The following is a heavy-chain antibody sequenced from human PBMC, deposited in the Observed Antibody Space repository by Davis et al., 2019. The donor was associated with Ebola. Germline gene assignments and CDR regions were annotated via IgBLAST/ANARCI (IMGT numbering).Heavy chain of an antibody. V-gene: IGHV3-9*01. CDR2: ISWNSIRI. J-gene: IGHJ3*01. CDR3: AKDSSGSGWSSA. Sequence: PGGSLRLSCIDSGLNFDDYAMHWVRHAPGKGLEWVSGISWNSIRIAYADSVTGRFTVSRDNAKDSLYLQMDSLQPEDTALYYCAKDSSGSGWSSAWGQGTMVIVSS. D-gene: IGHD6-19*01. CDR1: GLNFDDYA.